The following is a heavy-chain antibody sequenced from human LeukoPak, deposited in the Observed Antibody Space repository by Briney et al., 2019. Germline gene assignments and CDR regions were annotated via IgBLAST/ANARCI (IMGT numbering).Heavy chain of an antibody. CDR2: IVPANSDT. V-gene: IGHV5-51*01. Sequence: GESLKISCKVSGYSFPNYWIGWVRQMPGKGLEWMGIIVPANSDTRYSPSFRGQVTISADRSISTAYLQWSSLKASDTAMYYCASSDGDSSSWHPFGFGYWGQGTLVTVSS. CDR3: ASSDGDSSSWHPFGFGY. CDR1: GYSFPNYW. J-gene: IGHJ4*02. D-gene: IGHD6-13*01.